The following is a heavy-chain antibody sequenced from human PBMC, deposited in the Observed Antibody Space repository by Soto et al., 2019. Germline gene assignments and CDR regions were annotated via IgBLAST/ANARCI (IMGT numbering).Heavy chain of an antibody. V-gene: IGHV5-51*01. D-gene: IGHD3-3*01. CDR1: GYSFTSYW. CDR3: ARLRADITIFGVVTDYYYYYGMDV. J-gene: IGHJ6*02. Sequence: GESLKISCKGSGYSFTSYWIGWVRQMPGKGLEWMGIIYPGDSDTTYSPSFQGQVTISADKSISTAYLQWSSLKASYTAMYYCARLRADITIFGVVTDYYYYYGMDVWGQGTTVTVSS. CDR2: IYPGDSDT.